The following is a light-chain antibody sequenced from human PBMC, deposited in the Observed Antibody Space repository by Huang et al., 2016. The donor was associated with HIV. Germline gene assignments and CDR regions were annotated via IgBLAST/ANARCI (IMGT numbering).Light chain of an antibody. V-gene: IGKV1-NL1*01. J-gene: IGKJ1*01. CDR3: QQYCSTPPT. Sequence: DIQMTQSPSSLSASVGDKVSITCRASQAISNSLVWYQQQPGKAPKLLLYGASRMESGVSSRFSGSGSGTDYTLTISSLQHEDLATYYWQQYCSTPPTFGQGTKVEIK. CDR2: GAS. CDR1: QAISNS.